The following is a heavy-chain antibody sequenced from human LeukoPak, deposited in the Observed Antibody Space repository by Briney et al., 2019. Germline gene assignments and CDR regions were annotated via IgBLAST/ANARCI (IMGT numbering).Heavy chain of an antibody. V-gene: IGHV4-59*01. CDR2: IYYSGST. J-gene: IGHJ6*03. Sequence: PSEALSLTCTVSGGSISSYYWSWIRQPPGKGLEWIGYIYYSGSTNYNPSLKSRVTISVDTSKNQFSLKLSSVTAADTAVYYCARAYYYGSGSYRNTYYYYMDVWGKGTTVTVSS. CDR1: GGSISSYY. D-gene: IGHD3-10*01. CDR3: ARAYYYGSGSYRNTYYYYMDV.